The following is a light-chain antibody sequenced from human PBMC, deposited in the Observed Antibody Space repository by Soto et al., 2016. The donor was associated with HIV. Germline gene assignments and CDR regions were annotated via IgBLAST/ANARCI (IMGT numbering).Light chain of an antibody. J-gene: IGLJ3*02. Sequence: SSELTQDPAVSVALGQTVRITCQGDSLRNYYASWYQQKPRQAPVLVIYGKNNRPLGIPDRFSGSSSGNTASLTITGAQAEDEADYYCNSRDSSGNHWVFGGGTKLTVL. V-gene: IGLV3-19*01. CDR1: SLRNYY. CDR3: NSRDSSGNHWV. CDR2: GKN.